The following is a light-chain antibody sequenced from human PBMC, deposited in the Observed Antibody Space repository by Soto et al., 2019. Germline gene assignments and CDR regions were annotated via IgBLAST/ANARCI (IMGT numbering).Light chain of an antibody. Sequence: DIVMTQSPDSLAVPLGERATINFKSSQSVLYSSSYKNYLGWYQQKKGQPPKXXIYWASTRESGVPDRFSGSGYGTDFTLTISSLQTEDFATYYCQQSYSTLITFGQGTRLEIK. J-gene: IGKJ5*01. CDR2: WAS. CDR3: QQSYSTLIT. V-gene: IGKV4-1*01. CDR1: QSVLYSSSYKNY.